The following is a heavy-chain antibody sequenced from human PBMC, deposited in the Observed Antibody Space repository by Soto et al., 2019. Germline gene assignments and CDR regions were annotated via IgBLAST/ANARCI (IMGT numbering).Heavy chain of an antibody. CDR2: ISGSGAST. J-gene: IGHJ4*02. CDR3: AKTPGVITVITSFDH. D-gene: IGHD3-16*01. V-gene: IGHV3-23*01. Sequence: PGGSLGLSSVASGFTFNKYALAWVRQAPGKGLEWVSAISGSGASTYDADSVKGRFTISRDNSNNTLYLQMNSLRAEDTAVYYCAKTPGVITVITSFDHWGQGTPVTVPS. CDR1: GFTFNKYA.